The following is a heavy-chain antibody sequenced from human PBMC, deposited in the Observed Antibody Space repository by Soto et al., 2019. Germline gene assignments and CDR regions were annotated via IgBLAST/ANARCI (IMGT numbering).Heavy chain of an antibody. CDR3: ARAGSANYYGLFDY. CDR2: INPDATSV. CDR1: EFTFSSYW. Sequence: EVQLVESGGGLVQPGGSLRLSCAASEFTFSSYWMHWVRQVPGKGLVWVSRINPDATSVLYADSVKGRFTISRDNTKNTLFLQMNSLRAEDTAVYFCARAGSANYYGLFDYWGQGVLVTVSS. D-gene: IGHD1-26*01. V-gene: IGHV3-74*03. J-gene: IGHJ4*02.